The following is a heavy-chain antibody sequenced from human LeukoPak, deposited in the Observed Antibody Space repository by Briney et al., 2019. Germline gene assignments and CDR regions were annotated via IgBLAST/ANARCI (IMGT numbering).Heavy chain of an antibody. CDR2: ISASGST. V-gene: IGHV3-23*01. J-gene: IGHJ6*02. CDR1: GFSFSSFA. CDR3: ARGWYYGMDV. Sequence: GGSLRLSCAASGFSFSSFAMSWVRQAPGKGLEWVSAISASGSTYHADSVEGRFTISRDNSKNTLFLQMNSLRAEDTAVYYCARGWYYGMDVWGQGTTITVSS. D-gene: IGHD5-24*01.